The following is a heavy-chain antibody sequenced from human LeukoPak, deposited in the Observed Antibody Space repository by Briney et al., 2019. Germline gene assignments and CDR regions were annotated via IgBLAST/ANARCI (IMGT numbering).Heavy chain of an antibody. CDR2: ISGSGGST. J-gene: IGHJ1*01. CDR1: GFTFSSYA. Sequence: GGSLRLSCAASGFTFSSYAMSWVRQAPGKGLEWVSAISGSGGSTYYADSVKGRFTIPRDNSKNTLYLQMNSLRAEDTAVYYCANGPMTTVTMFGYFQHWGQGTLVTVSS. V-gene: IGHV3-23*01. D-gene: IGHD4-17*01. CDR3: ANGPMTTVTMFGYFQH.